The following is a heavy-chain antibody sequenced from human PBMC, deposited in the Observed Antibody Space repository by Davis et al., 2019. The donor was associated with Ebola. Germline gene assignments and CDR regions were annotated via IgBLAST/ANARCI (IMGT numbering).Heavy chain of an antibody. V-gene: IGHV4-61*01. Sequence: MPSETLSLTCTVSGGSISSGNYYWNWIRQPPGKGLEWIGNIYYSGSSNYNPSLKSRGTISVDTSKNQFSLKLTSVTAADTAVYYCARARRGYAYGPLDYWGQGSLVTVSP. D-gene: IGHD5-18*01. CDR3: ARARRGYAYGPLDY. CDR1: GGSISSGNYY. CDR2: IYYSGSS. J-gene: IGHJ4*02.